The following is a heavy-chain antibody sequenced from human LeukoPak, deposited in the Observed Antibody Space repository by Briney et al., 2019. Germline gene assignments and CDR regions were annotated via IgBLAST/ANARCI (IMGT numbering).Heavy chain of an antibody. J-gene: IGHJ4*02. CDR3: ARVKAVGATPHFDY. CDR2: ISAYNGNT. V-gene: IGHV1-18*01. D-gene: IGHD1-26*01. Sequence: ASVKVSCKASGYTFTSYGISWVRQAPGQGLEWMGWISAYNGNTNYAQKLQGRVTMTTGTSTSTAYMELRSLRSDDTAVYYCARVKAVGATPHFDYWGQGTLVTVSS. CDR1: GYTFTSYG.